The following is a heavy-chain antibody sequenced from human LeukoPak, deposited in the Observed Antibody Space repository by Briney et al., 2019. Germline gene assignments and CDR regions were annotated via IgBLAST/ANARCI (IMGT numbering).Heavy chain of an antibody. CDR2: IRYDGSNK. Sequence: PGGSLRLSCGASGFTFSSYGMHWVRQAPGKGLEWVAFIRYDGSNKYYADSVKGRFTISRDNSKNTLYLQMNSLRAEDTAVYYCAKSRGSGYYYFDYWGQGTLVTVSS. J-gene: IGHJ4*02. V-gene: IGHV3-30*02. CDR3: AKSRGSGYYYFDY. CDR1: GFTFSSYG. D-gene: IGHD3-22*01.